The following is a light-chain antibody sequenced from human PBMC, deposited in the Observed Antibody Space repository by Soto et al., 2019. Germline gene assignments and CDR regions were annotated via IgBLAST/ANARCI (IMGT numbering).Light chain of an antibody. J-gene: IGLJ3*02. CDR1: SSNIGSFY. CDR3: AAWDDSLRVM. V-gene: IGLV1-47*01. Sequence: QSVLTQSPSASGTPVQRVTISCSGSSSNIGSFYVYWYQQLPGSAPKLLIYRNSQRPSGVPDRFSGSKSGTSASLAISGLRSEDEADYYSAAWDDSLRVMFGGGTKLTVL. CDR2: RNS.